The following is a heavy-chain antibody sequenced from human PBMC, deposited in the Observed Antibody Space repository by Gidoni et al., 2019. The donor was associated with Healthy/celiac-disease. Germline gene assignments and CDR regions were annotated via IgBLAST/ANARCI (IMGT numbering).Heavy chain of an antibody. CDR2: IFSNDEK. CDR1: GFSLSNARMG. J-gene: IGHJ6*02. Sequence: LVKPTETLTLTCTVSGFSLSNARMGVSWIRQPPGKALEWLAHIFSNDEKSYSTSLKSSLTIPKDTSKSQVVLTMTNMDPVDTATYYCARSVVMDYYYYGMDVWGQGTTVTVSS. CDR3: ARSVVMDYYYYGMDV. D-gene: IGHD3-22*01. V-gene: IGHV2-26*01.